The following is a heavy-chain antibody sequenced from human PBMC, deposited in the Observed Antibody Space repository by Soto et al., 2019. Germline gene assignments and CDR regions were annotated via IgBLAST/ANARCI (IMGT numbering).Heavy chain of an antibody. CDR2: ISAYNGNT. Sequence: GASVKVSCKASGYTFTSYGISWVRQAPGQGLEWMGWISAYNGNTNYAQKLQGRVTMTTDTSTSTAYMELRSLRSDDTAVYYCARVLNYYDSSGYSLYWYFDLWGRGTLVTVSS. CDR3: ARVLNYYDSSGYSLYWYFDL. CDR1: GYTFTSYG. D-gene: IGHD3-22*01. J-gene: IGHJ2*01. V-gene: IGHV1-18*01.